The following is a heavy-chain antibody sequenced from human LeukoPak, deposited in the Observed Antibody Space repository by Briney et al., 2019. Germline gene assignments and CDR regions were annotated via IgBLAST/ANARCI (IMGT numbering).Heavy chain of an antibody. CDR3: ARGRTVVMSYFDY. CDR1: GGSISSGGYS. CDR2: IYYSGST. D-gene: IGHD4-23*01. V-gene: IGHV4-31*03. J-gene: IGHJ4*02. Sequence: ASETLSLTCTVSGGSISSGGYSWSWIRQHPGKGLEWIGYIYYSGSTYYNPSLKSRVTISVDTSKNQFSLKLSSVTAADTAVYYCARGRTVVMSYFDYWGQGTLVTVSS.